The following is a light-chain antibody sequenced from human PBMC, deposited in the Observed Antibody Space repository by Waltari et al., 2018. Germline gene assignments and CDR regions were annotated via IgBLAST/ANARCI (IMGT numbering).Light chain of an antibody. V-gene: IGLV1-47*01. CDR1: ISNLGTNY. CDR2: RNN. CDR3: ASWDDSLSVGV. J-gene: IGLJ3*02. Sequence: QSVLTQPPSASGTPGQRVTISCSGSISNLGTNYVYWYQQFPGTAPKLLVQRNNRRPSGFPDRFSGSKSGTSASLAISGLRSEDEADYYCASWDDSLSVGVFGGGTKLTVL.